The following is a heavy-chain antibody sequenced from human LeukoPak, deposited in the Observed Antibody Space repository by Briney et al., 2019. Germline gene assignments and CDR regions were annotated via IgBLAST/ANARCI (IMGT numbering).Heavy chain of an antibody. J-gene: IGHJ3*02. V-gene: IGHV3-23*01. Sequence: GGSLRLSCAASGFIFSNYAMSWVRQAPGQGLEWVSAIRGSGDGTYYADSVKGRFTISRDNSKNTPYLQMNSLRAEDTAVYYCAKAHTQKFGGYAFDIWGQGTMVTVSS. CDR1: GFIFSNYA. CDR3: AKAHTQKFGGYAFDI. CDR2: IRGSGDGT. D-gene: IGHD3-10*01.